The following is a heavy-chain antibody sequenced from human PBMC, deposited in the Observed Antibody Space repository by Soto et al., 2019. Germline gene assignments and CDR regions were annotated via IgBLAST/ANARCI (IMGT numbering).Heavy chain of an antibody. CDR3: ARHGMFGYDYYFDY. J-gene: IGHJ4*02. Sequence: GGSLRLSCAASGFTVSSNYMSWVRQAPGKGLEWVSVIYSGGSTYYADSVKGGFTISRDNSKNTLYLQMNSLRAEDTAVYYCARHGMFGYDYYFDYWGQGTLVTVSS. D-gene: IGHD5-12*01. V-gene: IGHV3-66*04. CDR1: GFTVSSNY. CDR2: IYSGGST.